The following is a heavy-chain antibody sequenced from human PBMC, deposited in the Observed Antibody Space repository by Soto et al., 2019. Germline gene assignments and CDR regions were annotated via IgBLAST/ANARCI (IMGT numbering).Heavy chain of an antibody. D-gene: IGHD1-26*01. J-gene: IGHJ4*02. CDR2: ISATGGST. V-gene: IGHV3-23*01. Sequence: GGSLRLSCAASGFSFSTYAMSWVRQALGKGLEWVSGISATGGSTYYADSVKGRFTISRDNSKNTLYLQMNSLRAEDTAVYYCAKTKEGATGYWGQGTLVTVSS. CDR3: AKTKEGATGY. CDR1: GFSFSTYA.